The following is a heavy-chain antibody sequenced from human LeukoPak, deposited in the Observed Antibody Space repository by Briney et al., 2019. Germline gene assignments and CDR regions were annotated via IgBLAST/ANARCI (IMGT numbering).Heavy chain of an antibody. CDR3: PRGVHPFDI. J-gene: IGHJ3*02. CDR1: GLTFGASR. V-gene: IGHV3-21*01. Sequence: GGSLRLSCVDSGLTFGASRVAWVRQAPGKGLEWVSSLSSSSDYIYYADSVKGRFPISRANAKNSLYLQINSRRAQDTAVDYRPRGVHPFDIWRQGTMVTVSS. CDR2: LSSSSDYI.